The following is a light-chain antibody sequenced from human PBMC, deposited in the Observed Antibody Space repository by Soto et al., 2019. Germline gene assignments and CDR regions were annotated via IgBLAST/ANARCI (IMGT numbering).Light chain of an antibody. CDR2: LISDGSH. CDR1: SGHSSYT. V-gene: IGLV4-69*01. CDR3: QTWGSGTVV. Sequence: QPVLTQSPSASASLGASVKLTCTLSSGHSSYTIAWHQQQPEKGPRYLMKLISDGSHSKGDGIPDRFSGSSSGAERYLTISSLQSEDEADYYCQTWGSGTVVFGGGTKLTVL. J-gene: IGLJ2*01.